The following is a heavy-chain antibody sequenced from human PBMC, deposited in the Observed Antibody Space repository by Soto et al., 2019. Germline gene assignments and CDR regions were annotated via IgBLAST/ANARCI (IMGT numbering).Heavy chain of an antibody. CDR3: SRGGGYDSFDY. Sequence: PSGTLSLISTPAGASISYGGFSWSWIRQSPGKGLEWIGYISHLESTYFHPSFNSRLTMSIDRTRNQFSLKLSSVTAADMAVYYCSRGGGYDSFDYWGQGVLVTVSS. V-gene: IGHV4-30-2*06. D-gene: IGHD5-12*01. CDR2: ISHLEST. J-gene: IGHJ4*02. CDR1: GASISYGGFS.